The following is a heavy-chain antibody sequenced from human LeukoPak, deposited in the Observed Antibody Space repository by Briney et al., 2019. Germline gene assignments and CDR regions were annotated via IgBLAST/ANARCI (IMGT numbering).Heavy chain of an antibody. J-gene: IGHJ4*02. D-gene: IGHD4-17*01. CDR2: INTNSGGT. CDR3: ARGLTTVTFDC. V-gene: IGHV1-2*02. Sequence: ASVNVSCKASGYTFTGSYLHWVRQAPGQGLEWMGWINTNSGGTNYARRFQGRVTMTRDTSISTAYMELSRLRCDDTAVYHCARGLTTVTFDCWGQRTLVTVPS. CDR1: GYTFTGSY.